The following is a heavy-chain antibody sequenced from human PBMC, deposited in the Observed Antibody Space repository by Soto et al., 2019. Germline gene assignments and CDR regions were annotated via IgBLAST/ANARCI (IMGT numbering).Heavy chain of an antibody. CDR1: GYTFTTFD. CDR2: ISTANGNA. D-gene: IGHD6-19*01. Sequence: QVQVVQSGAEVQRPGASVKVSCQTSGYTFTTFDMHWVRQAPGQSLEWMGWISTANGNAKYSQKFQGRVTMTRDTSASAGYMELNSLRSEDTAVYFCVVSTGWWSFLYWGQGTLVTVAS. CDR3: VVSTGWWSFLY. V-gene: IGHV1-3*04. J-gene: IGHJ1*01.